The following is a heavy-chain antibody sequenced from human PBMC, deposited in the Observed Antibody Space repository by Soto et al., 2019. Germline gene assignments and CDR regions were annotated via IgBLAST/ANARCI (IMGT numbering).Heavy chain of an antibody. J-gene: IGHJ4*02. D-gene: IGHD6-13*01. CDR1: GYTFSHYA. Sequence: ASVKVSCKASGYTFSHYAMHWVRQAPGQRLEWMVWINAGNTHKKYQQNFQGRVTFTRDTSASTAYMELSSLTSEDTAVYYCARPAQYANPWYRFDYWGQGTLVTVSS. V-gene: IGHV1-3*01. CDR2: INAGNTHK. CDR3: ARPAQYANPWYRFDY.